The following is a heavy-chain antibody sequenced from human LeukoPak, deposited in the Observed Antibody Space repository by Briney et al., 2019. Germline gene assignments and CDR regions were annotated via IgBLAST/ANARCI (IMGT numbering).Heavy chain of an antibody. J-gene: IGHJ3*02. D-gene: IGHD3-16*01. CDR1: GATFTSYA. V-gene: IGHV1-69*01. CDR3: AGGELGTDAFDI. Sequence: SVKVSCKASGATFTSYAISWVRQAPGQGLERMGGIIPIFGTANYAQKFQGRVTITADESTSTAYMELSSLRSEDTAVYYCAGGELGTDAFDIWGQGTMVTVSS. CDR2: IIPIFGTA.